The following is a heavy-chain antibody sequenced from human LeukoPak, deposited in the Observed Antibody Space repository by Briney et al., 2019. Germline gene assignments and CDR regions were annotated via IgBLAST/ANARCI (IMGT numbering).Heavy chain of an antibody. J-gene: IGHJ4*02. CDR1: GYTFTSYG. V-gene: IGHV1-18*01. CDR3: ARTDGHWNYAMGDY. Sequence: ASVTVSCTASGYTFTSYGISWVRQAPGQGLEWMGWISAYNGNTNYAQKLQGRVTMTTDTSTSTAYMELRSLRSDDTAVYYCARTDGHWNYAMGDYWGQGTLVTVSS. CDR2: ISAYNGNT. D-gene: IGHD1-7*01.